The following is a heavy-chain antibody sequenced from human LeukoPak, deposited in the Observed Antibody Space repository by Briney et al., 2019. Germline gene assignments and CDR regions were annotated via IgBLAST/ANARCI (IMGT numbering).Heavy chain of an antibody. CDR1: GFTFSSYS. D-gene: IGHD3-16*01. Sequence: SGGSLRLSCAASGFTFSSYSMNWVRQAPGKGLEWVSSISSSSSYIYYADSVKGRFTISRDNAKNSLYLQMNSLRAEDTAVYYCARVGDPGWFDPWGQGTLVTVSS. CDR2: ISSSSSYI. CDR3: ARVGDPGWFDP. V-gene: IGHV3-21*01. J-gene: IGHJ5*02.